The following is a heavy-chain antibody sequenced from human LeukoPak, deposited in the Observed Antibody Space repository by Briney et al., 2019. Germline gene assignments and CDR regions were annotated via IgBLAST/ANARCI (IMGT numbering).Heavy chain of an antibody. Sequence: ASVKVSCKASGYTFTSYGISWVRQAPGQGLEWMGWISAYNGNTNYAQKLQGRVTMTTDTSTSTAYMELRSLRSDDTAVYYCARPYYDSSGVNWFDPWGQGTLLTVSS. V-gene: IGHV1-18*01. CDR1: GYTFTSYG. CDR2: ISAYNGNT. J-gene: IGHJ5*02. D-gene: IGHD3-22*01. CDR3: ARPYYDSSGVNWFDP.